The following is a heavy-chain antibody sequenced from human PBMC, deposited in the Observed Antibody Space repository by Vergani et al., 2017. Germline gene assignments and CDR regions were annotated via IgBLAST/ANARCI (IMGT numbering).Heavy chain of an antibody. CDR2: ISASGNA. J-gene: IGHJ3*01. V-gene: IGHV4-61*02. D-gene: IGHD6-19*01. Sequence: QVQLQASGPGPVKPSQTLSLTCTMSGGSISAGYYFWSWIRQPAGKGLEWLGHISASGNASHSPSLKTRVSMSVDTSKNQFSLTVTSVTAADTAIYFCARRSGGYSGGKVHPLRTAFDVWGHGTVVTVSS. CDR3: ARRSGGYSGGKVHPLRTAFDV. CDR1: GGSISAGYYF.